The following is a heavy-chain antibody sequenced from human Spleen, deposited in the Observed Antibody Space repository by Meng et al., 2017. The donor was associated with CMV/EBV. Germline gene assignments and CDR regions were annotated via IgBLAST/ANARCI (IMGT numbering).Heavy chain of an antibody. D-gene: IGHD3-3*01. Sequence: LSHSGVTVGWIRPPPGNALEWLALIYWNDDNRYSPSLKSRLTITKDTSKNQVVLTMTNMDPVDTGTYYCAHGTTTYYDFWSGYSTPDYWGQGTLVTVSS. CDR3: AHGTTTYYDFWSGYSTPDY. V-gene: IGHV2-5*01. CDR2: IYWNDDN. CDR1: LSHSGVT. J-gene: IGHJ4*02.